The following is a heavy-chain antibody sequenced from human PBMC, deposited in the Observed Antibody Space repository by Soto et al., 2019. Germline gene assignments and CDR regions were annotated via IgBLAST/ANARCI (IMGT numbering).Heavy chain of an antibody. D-gene: IGHD6-6*01. CDR1: GGTFSSYA. J-gene: IGHJ6*02. CDR3: ARWESSSSPYYYYYGMDV. CDR2: IIPIFGTA. Sequence: QVQLVQSGAEVKKPGSSVKVSCKASGGTFSSYAISWVRQAPGQGLEWMGGIIPIFGTANYAQKFQGRVTITADXXTXTXXMELSRLRSEDTAVYYCARWESSSSPYYYYYGMDVWGQGTTVTVSS. V-gene: IGHV1-69*12.